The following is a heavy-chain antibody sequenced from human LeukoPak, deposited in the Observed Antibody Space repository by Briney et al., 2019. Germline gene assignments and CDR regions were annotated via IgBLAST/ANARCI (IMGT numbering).Heavy chain of an antibody. CDR2: ISAYNGNT. D-gene: IGHD2-15*01. J-gene: IGHJ3*02. V-gene: IGHV1-18*01. Sequence: GASVKVSCKASGYTFTSNGISWVRQAPGQGLEWMGWISAYNGNTNYAQKLQGRVTMTTDTSTSTAYMELRSLRSDDTAVYYCARDIVVVVAATRVDSFDIWGQGTMVTVSS. CDR3: ARDIVVVVAATRVDSFDI. CDR1: GYTFTSNG.